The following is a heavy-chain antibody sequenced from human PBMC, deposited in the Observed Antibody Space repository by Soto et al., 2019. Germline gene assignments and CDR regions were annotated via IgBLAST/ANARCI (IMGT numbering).Heavy chain of an antibody. V-gene: IGHV3-23*01. J-gene: IGHJ4*02. CDR2: FRSSGDDGTT. CDR1: GFTFSSYS. CDR3: ARDQFYYDSSGSSHFDY. D-gene: IGHD3-22*01. Sequence: PGGSLRLSCAASGFTFSSYSMSWVRQAPGKGLEWVSGFRSSGDDGTTYYADSVKGRFTISRDNSKNTLFLQMDNLRAEDTAIYYCARDQFYYDSSGSSHFDYWGQGTLVTVSS.